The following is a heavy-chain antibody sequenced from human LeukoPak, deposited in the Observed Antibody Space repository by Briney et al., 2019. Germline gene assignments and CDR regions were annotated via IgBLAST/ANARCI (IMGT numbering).Heavy chain of an antibody. Sequence: SETLSLTCTVSGFSISHGYYWGWVRQSPGKGLEWIGSIYHSGSTNYNPSLKSRVTISVDTSKNQFSLKLSSVTAADTAVYYCARTSVYYYGSGSYLKRRYKWFDPWGQGTLVTVSS. D-gene: IGHD3-10*01. CDR2: IYHSGST. CDR1: GFSISHGYY. V-gene: IGHV4-38-2*02. CDR3: ARTSVYYYGSGSYLKRRYKWFDP. J-gene: IGHJ5*02.